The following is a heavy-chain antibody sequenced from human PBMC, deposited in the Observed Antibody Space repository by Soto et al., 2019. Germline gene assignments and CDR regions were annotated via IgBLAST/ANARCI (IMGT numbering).Heavy chain of an antibody. CDR3: ATSRYFDWLSQYYYYYYGMDV. D-gene: IGHD3-9*01. Sequence: QVQLVQSGAEVKKPGSSVKVSCKASGGTFSSYTISWVRQAPGQGLEWMGRIIPILGIANYAQKFQGRVTITADKSTSTAYMELSSLRSEDTAGYYCATSRYFDWLSQYYYYYYGMDVWGQGTTVTVSS. CDR1: GGTFSSYT. V-gene: IGHV1-69*02. J-gene: IGHJ6*02. CDR2: IIPILGIA.